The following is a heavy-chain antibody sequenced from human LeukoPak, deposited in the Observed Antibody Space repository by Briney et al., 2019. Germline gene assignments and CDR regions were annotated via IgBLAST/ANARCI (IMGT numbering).Heavy chain of an antibody. CDR3: ARDRINMLVLGHDSGLDC. Sequence: GGSLILSCVGSGFSLNEYGVHWVRQAPGKGLEWVAVVSYHGGHKYYADSVKGRFTISRDASSDTLSLQMNSLRVEDTAVYYCARDRINMLVLGHDSGLDCWGQGTLVTVSS. CDR1: GFSLNEYG. D-gene: IGHD3-10*02. J-gene: IGHJ4*02. CDR2: VSYHGGHK. V-gene: IGHV3-30*03.